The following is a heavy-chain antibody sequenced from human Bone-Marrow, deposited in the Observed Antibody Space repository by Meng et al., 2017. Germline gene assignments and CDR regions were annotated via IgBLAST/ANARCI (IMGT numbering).Heavy chain of an antibody. Sequence: SETLSLTCTVSGGSISSYYWSWIRQPAGKGLEWIGRIYTSGSTNYNPSLKSRVTMSVDTSKNQFSLKLSSVTAADTAVYYCARTHYYDSSGYYYYYYGMDVWGQGTTVTVSS. CDR3: ARTHYYDSSGYYYYYYGMDV. D-gene: IGHD3-22*01. V-gene: IGHV4-4*07. J-gene: IGHJ6*02. CDR2: IYTSGST. CDR1: GGSISSYY.